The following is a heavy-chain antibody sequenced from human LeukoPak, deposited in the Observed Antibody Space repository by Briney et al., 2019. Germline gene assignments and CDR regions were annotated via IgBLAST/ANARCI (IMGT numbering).Heavy chain of an antibody. D-gene: IGHD1-26*01. CDR2: IYHSGST. Sequence: SETLSLTCAVSGYSISSGYYWGWIRQPPGKGLEWIGSIYHSGSTYYNSSLKSRVTISVDTSKNQFSLKLSSVTAADTAVYYCARHYATTHSHFDYWGQGTLVTVSS. V-gene: IGHV4-38-2*01. CDR1: GYSISSGYY. CDR3: ARHYATTHSHFDY. J-gene: IGHJ4*02.